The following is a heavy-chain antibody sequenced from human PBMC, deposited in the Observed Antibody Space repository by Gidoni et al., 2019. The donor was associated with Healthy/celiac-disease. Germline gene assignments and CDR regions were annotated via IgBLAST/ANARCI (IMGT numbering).Heavy chain of an antibody. CDR3: ARANYPKGYYDFWSGYSHYFDY. V-gene: IGHV6-1*01. Sequence: QVQLQQSGPGLVKPSQTLSLTCAISGDSVPSNSAAWNWIRQSPSRGLEWLGRTYYRSKWYNEYAVSVKSRITINPDTSKNQFSLQLNSVTPEDTAVYYCARANYPKGYYDFWSGYSHYFDYWGQGTLVTVSS. D-gene: IGHD3-3*01. CDR1: GDSVPSNSAA. J-gene: IGHJ4*02. CDR2: TYYRSKWYN.